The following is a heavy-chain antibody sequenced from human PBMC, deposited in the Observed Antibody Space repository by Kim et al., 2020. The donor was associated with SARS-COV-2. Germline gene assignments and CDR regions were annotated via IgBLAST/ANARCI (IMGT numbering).Heavy chain of an antibody. CDR3: VRETSSFDH. D-gene: IGHD2-2*01. J-gene: IGHJ4*02. CDR2: T. Sequence: TGNPHSVKGRLPSARDNAKNTLYLQMNSLRAEDTAVYYCVRETSSFDHWGQGTLVTVSS. V-gene: IGHV3-74*01.